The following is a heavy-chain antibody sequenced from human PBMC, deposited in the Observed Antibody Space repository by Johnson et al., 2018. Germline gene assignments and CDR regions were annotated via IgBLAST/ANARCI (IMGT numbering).Heavy chain of an antibody. D-gene: IGHD5-18*01. CDR2: INSDGSST. J-gene: IGHJ3*02. Sequence: VQLQESGGGLVQPGGSLRLSCAPSGFTFSRYWMHWVGQAPGKGLVWVSRINSDGSSTDYADSVKGRITISRDNAKNTLYLQMNSLRAEDTAVYYCARDLYSYGQWAFDIWGQGTMVTVSS. V-gene: IGHV3-74*01. CDR1: GFTFSRYW. CDR3: ARDLYSYGQWAFDI.